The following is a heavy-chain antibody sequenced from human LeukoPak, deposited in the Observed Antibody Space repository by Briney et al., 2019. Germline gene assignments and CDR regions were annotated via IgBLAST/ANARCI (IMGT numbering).Heavy chain of an antibody. D-gene: IGHD3-3*01. Sequence: SETLSLTCTVSGGSISSRNYYWSWIRQPPGKGLEWIGRIYTSGSTNYNPSLKSRVTISVDTSKNQFSLKLSSVTAADTAVYYCAGALYYDFWNGYATYYYMDVWGKGTTVTVSS. V-gene: IGHV4-61*02. CDR2: IYTSGST. CDR1: GGSISSRNYY. CDR3: AGALYYDFWNGYATYYYMDV. J-gene: IGHJ6*03.